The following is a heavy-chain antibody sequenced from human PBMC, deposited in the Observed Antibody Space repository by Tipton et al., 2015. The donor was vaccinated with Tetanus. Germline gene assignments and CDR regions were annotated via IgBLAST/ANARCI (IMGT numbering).Heavy chain of an antibody. CDR1: GRSLSGSTYY. D-gene: IGHD3-9*01. CDR2: FYYSGSS. CDR3: ARATEHDIMTGYDN. J-gene: IGHJ4*02. V-gene: IGHV4-39*02. Sequence: GLVKPSETLTLTCAVSGRSLSGSTYYWGWIRQPPGKGLEWIGGFYYSGSSYYNSSLKSRVTISVDTSNNHFSLKLTSVTAADTAVYYCARATEHDIMTGYDNWGPGTQVTVSS.